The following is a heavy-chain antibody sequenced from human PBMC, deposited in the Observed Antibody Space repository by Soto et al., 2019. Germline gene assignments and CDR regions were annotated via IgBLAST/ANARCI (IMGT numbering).Heavy chain of an antibody. CDR2: IYPGDSDT. CDR3: ARHGWEVRWNDFWFDP. CDR1: GYSFTNYW. D-gene: IGHD1-1*01. J-gene: IGHJ5*02. Sequence: NPGESLKISCKGSGYSFTNYWIAWVRQMPGKGLEWMGIIYPGDSDTRYSPSFQGQVTISADKSISTAYLQWSSLKASDTAMYYCARHGWEVRWNDFWFDPWGQGTLVTVSS. V-gene: IGHV5-51*01.